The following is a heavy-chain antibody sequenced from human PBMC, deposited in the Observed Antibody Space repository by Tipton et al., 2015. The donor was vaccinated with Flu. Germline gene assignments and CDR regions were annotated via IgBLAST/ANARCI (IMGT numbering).Heavy chain of an antibody. CDR3: ARDRVGGVDY. Sequence: GRVTITADESSSTVYMELRSLRPEDTAVYYCARDRVGGVDYWGQGTLVTVSS. D-gene: IGHD3-16*01. J-gene: IGHJ4*02. V-gene: IGHV1-69*01.